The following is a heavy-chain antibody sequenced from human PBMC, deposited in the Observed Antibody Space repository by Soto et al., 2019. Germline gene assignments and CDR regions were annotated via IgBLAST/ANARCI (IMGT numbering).Heavy chain of an antibody. V-gene: IGHV3-15*01. J-gene: IGHJ4*02. CDR3: TTDSGMSPYSFDY. Sequence: GGSLRLSCATSGFTFSKAWVGWVRQAPGKGLEWVGRIMSKTDGGTTDYAAPVRGRFTISRDDSKSTLYLQMNSLKTEDTAFYYCTTDSGMSPYSFDYWGQGTLVTVSS. D-gene: IGHD1-26*01. CDR1: GFTFSKAW. CDR2: IMSKTDGGTT.